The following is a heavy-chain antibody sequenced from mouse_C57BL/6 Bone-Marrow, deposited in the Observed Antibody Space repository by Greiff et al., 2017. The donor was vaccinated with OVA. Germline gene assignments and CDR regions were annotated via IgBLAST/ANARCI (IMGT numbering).Heavy chain of an antibody. CDR1: GYTFTDYN. CDR2: INPNNGGT. D-gene: IGHD1-1*01. J-gene: IGHJ3*01. V-gene: IGHV1-18*01. Sequence: EVQLQQSGPELVKPGASVKIPCKASGYTFTDYNMDWVKQSPGKSLEWIGDINPNNGGTIYNQKFKGKATLTVDKSSSTAYMELRSLTSEDTAVYYCARSAVYYYGSSYWFAYWGQGTLVTVSA. CDR3: ARSAVYYYGSSYWFAY.